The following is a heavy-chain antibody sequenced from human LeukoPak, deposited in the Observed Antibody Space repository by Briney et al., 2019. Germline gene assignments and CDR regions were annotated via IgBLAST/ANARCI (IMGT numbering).Heavy chain of an antibody. V-gene: IGHV3-13*01. CDR3: ARAYYDFWSDHWVGAFDI. D-gene: IGHD3-3*01. Sequence: GGSLRLSCAASGFTFSSYDMHWVRQATGKGLEWVSAIGTAGDTYYPGSVKGRFTISRDNAKNTLYLQMNSLRAEDTAVYYCARAYYDFWSDHWVGAFDIWGQGTMVTVSS. CDR1: GFTFSSYD. J-gene: IGHJ3*02. CDR2: IGTAGDT.